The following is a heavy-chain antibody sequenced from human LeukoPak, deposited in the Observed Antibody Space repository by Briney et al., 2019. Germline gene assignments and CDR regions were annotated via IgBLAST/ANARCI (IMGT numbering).Heavy chain of an antibody. V-gene: IGHV3-23*01. CDR3: ATQYGDYPGTAFDM. J-gene: IGHJ3*02. Sequence: KSGGSLRLSCAASGFTFSSYAMSWVRQAPGKGLEWVSAISGSSSSTYYADSVKGRFTISRDNSKNTLYLQMNSLRAEDTAVYYCATQYGDYPGTAFDMWGQGTMVTVSS. D-gene: IGHD4-17*01. CDR2: ISGSSSST. CDR1: GFTFSSYA.